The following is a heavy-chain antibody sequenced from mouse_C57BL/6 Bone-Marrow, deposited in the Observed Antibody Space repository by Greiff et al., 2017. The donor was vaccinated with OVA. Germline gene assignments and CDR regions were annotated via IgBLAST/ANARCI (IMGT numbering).Heavy chain of an antibody. CDR2: IYPGSGST. D-gene: IGHD2-10*02. Sequence: QVQLQQPGAELVKPGASVKMSCKASGYTFTSYWITWVKQRPGQGLEWIGDIYPGSGSTNYNEKFKSKATLTVDTSSSTAYMQLSSLTSEDSAVYYCARSRYGNPYAMDYWGQGTSVTVSS. CDR3: ARSRYGNPYAMDY. CDR1: GYTFTSYW. V-gene: IGHV1-55*01. J-gene: IGHJ4*01.